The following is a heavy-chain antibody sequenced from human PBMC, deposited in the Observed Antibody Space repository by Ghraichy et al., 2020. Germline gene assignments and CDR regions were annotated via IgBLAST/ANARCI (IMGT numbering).Heavy chain of an antibody. CDR1: GGSSSGYY. D-gene: IGHD3-22*01. CDR2: FYPSGTT. J-gene: IGHJ4*02. V-gene: IGHV4-4*07. CDR3: GREGHYPDSSGYPLFDY. Sequence: SQTLSLTCTVSGGSSSGYYWTWIRQPAGKGLEWIGRFYPSGTTNYNSSLKSRVTMSVDTSPNQFSLKLSSVTAADTAVYYGGREGHYPDSSGYPLFDYWGQGTLVTDSS.